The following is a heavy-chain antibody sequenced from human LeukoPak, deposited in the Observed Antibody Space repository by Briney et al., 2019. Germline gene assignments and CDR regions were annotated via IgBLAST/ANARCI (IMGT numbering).Heavy chain of an antibody. Sequence: GGSLRLSCAASGFTFSSYGMHWVRQAPGKGLEWVAVISYDGSNKYYADSVKGRFTISRDNSKNTLYLQMNSLRSDDTAVYYCARSPLRFIAAAGRGFYFDYWGQGTLVTVSS. V-gene: IGHV3-30*03. J-gene: IGHJ4*02. CDR1: GFTFSSYG. CDR2: ISYDGSNK. D-gene: IGHD6-13*01. CDR3: ARSPLRFIAAAGRGFYFDY.